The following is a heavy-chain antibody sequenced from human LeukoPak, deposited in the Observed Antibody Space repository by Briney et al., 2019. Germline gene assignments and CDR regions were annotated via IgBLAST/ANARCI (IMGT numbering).Heavy chain of an antibody. CDR3: VKLSSGSGSSFGFDS. J-gene: IGHJ4*02. CDR2: ISNGGVTT. CDR1: GFTVNNNY. Sequence: GGSLRLSCAASGFTVNNNYMNWVRQTPGKSLEWVSIISNGGVTTYYADSVRGRFTISRDNSKDLLYLQMDSLRAEDTAVYYCVKLSSGSGSSFGFDSWGLGTLVTVSS. D-gene: IGHD6-13*01. V-gene: IGHV3-53*01.